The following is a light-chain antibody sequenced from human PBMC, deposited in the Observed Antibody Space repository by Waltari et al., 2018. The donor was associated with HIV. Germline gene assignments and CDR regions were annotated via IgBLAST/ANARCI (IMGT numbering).Light chain of an antibody. Sequence: EIVMTQSPITLSVSPGDRATLSCRASERVSGELAWYQQKDGQAPRRLIHGASTRATGDPARFSGGGSGTEFTLTISNLQSEDFAVYYCQQYNSWSPITFGQGTRLEIK. CDR3: QQYNSWSPIT. V-gene: IGKV3-15*01. CDR2: GAS. CDR1: ERVSGE. J-gene: IGKJ5*01.